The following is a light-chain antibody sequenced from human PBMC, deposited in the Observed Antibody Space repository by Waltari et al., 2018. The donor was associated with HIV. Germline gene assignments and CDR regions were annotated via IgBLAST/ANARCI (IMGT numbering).Light chain of an antibody. J-gene: IGLJ3*02. V-gene: IGLV1-44*01. Sequence: QSALTQPPSASGTPGQRVTISCSGSSSNVGTSTINWYQHSPGTAPKLLIYSKNQRPSGGPDRVSGSKSGTSASLAISGLQSEDEADYYCAAWDDSLNGWVFGGGTKLTVL. CDR3: AAWDDSLNGWV. CDR2: SKN. CDR1: SSNVGTST.